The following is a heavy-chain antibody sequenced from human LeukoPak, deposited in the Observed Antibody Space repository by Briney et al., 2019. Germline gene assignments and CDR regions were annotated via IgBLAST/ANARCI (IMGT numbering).Heavy chain of an antibody. CDR2: IYPGDSDT. J-gene: IGHJ4*02. Sequence: GESLKISCKSSGYSFTSYWIGWVRQMPGKGLERMGVIYPGDSDTRYSPSFQGQVTISADKSISTAYLQWSSLKASDTAIYYCAKITSSIWEYFDYWGQGTLVTVSS. V-gene: IGHV5-51*01. CDR3: AKITSSIWEYFDY. D-gene: IGHD1-26*01. CDR1: GYSFTSYW.